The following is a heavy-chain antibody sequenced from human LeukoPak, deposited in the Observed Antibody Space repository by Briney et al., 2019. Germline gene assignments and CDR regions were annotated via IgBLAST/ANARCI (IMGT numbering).Heavy chain of an antibody. D-gene: IGHD4-17*01. Sequence: SETLSLTCAVYGGSFSGYHWGWIRQPPGKGLEWIGEINHSGSTNYNPSLKSRVTISVDTSKNQFSLKLSSVTAADTAVYYCATNAPSSYGDYVVRFDYWGQGTLVTVSS. V-gene: IGHV4-34*01. CDR2: INHSGST. CDR1: GGSFSGYH. CDR3: ATNAPSSYGDYVVRFDY. J-gene: IGHJ4*02.